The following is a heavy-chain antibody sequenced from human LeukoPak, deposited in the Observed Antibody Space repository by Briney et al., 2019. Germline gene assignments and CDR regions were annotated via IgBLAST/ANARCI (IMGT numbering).Heavy chain of an antibody. Sequence: GASVKVSCKASGGTFSSYAISWVRQAPGQGLEWMGGIIPIFGTANYAQKFQGRVTITADESTSTAYMELSSLRSEDTAVYYCARWWGYCSGGSCYAFDYWGQGTLVTVSS. CDR2: IIPIFGTA. CDR1: GGTFSSYA. V-gene: IGHV1-69*01. D-gene: IGHD2-15*01. J-gene: IGHJ4*02. CDR3: ARWWGYCSGGSCYAFDY.